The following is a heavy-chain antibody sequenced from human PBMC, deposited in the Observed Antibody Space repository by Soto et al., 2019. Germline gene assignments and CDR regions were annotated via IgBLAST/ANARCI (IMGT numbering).Heavy chain of an antibody. V-gene: IGHV3-30*04. CDR2: ISYDGRVK. J-gene: IGHJ4*02. CDR3: ARDFIVGAPDYFDY. Sequence: QVQLVESGGGVVQPGRSLSLSCAASGFTFSDYPMHWVSKAPGKGLEWVAVISYDGRVKYYVDSVKGRFTISRDDSENTQYLQMNSLRVDDTAVYYCARDFIVGAPDYFDYWGQGTLVTVSS. D-gene: IGHD1-26*01. CDR1: GFTFSDYP.